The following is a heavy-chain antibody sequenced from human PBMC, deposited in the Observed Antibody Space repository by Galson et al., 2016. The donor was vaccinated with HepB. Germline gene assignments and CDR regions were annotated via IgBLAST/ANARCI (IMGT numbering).Heavy chain of an antibody. CDR3: ARNLAAAWGYFDC. CDR2: IYRGGST. Sequence: SLRLSCAVSGFAVSSNYMSWLRQAPGKGLEWVSLIYRGGSTYYADSVKGRFTISRDNSKNTLYLQMNSLRAEDTAVYYCARNLAAAWGYFDCWGQGTLVTVSS. CDR1: GFAVSSNY. V-gene: IGHV3-53*01. D-gene: IGHD6-13*01. J-gene: IGHJ4*02.